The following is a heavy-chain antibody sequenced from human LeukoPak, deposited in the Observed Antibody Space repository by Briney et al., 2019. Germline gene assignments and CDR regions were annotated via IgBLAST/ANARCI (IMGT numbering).Heavy chain of an antibody. V-gene: IGHV3-21*01. D-gene: IGHD4-17*01. CDR1: GFTFSSYN. CDR2: ISSSSSYI. J-gene: IGHJ4*02. CDR3: ARGTSTVRGFDY. Sequence: GGSLRLSCAASGFTFSSYNMNWVRQAPGKGLEWLSSISSSSSYIYYADSVKGRFTISRDNAKNPLYLQMNSLRAEDTAVYFCARGTSTVRGFDYWGQGTLVTVSS.